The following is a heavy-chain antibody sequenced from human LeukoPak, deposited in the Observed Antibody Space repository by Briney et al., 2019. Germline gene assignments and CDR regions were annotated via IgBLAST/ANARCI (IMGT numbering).Heavy chain of an antibody. D-gene: IGHD3-9*01. CDR1: GFIYGNYW. CDR3: ARGPHSHTPRYFDKPSDH. CDR2: VKQDGRER. Sequence: GGSLRLSCRGSGFIYGNYWMTWGRQAPGKGLEWVANVKQDGRERHYVDSVGGGFTSSRDNTQKSVYLHRKDVGVEARALYSCARGPHSHTPRYFDKPSDHWGQGTLVIVSS. V-gene: IGHV3-7*04. J-gene: IGHJ4*02.